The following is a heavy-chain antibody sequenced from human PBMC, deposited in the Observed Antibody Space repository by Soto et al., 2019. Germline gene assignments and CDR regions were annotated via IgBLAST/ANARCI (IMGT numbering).Heavy chain of an antibody. J-gene: IGHJ6*02. CDR3: ARDREARGLDV. Sequence: QVQLVESGGGVVQPGGSLRLSCAASGFTFSNYAMHWVRQTPGKGLEWVALISYAGSDKYFVDSVKGRFTISRDNSKNTLYLQWNSLRVGDAAVYYCARDREARGLDVWGQGTTVTVSS. D-gene: IGHD3-10*01. V-gene: IGHV3-30-3*01. CDR1: GFTFSNYA. CDR2: ISYAGSDK.